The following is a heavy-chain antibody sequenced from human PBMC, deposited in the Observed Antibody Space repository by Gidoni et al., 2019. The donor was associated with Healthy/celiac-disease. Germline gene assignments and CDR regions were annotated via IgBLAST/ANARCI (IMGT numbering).Heavy chain of an antibody. CDR2: IIPIFGTA. CDR1: GGTFSSYA. D-gene: IGHD6-13*01. V-gene: IGHV1-69*01. CDR3: ARDSVDVSSWYTARESGFDY. Sequence: QVQLVQSGAEVKKPGSSVKVSCKASGGTFSSYAISWVRQAPGQGLEWMGGIIPIFGTANYAQKFQGRVTITADESTSTAYMELSSLRSEDTAVYYCARDSVDVSSWYTARESGFDYWGQGTLVTVSS. J-gene: IGHJ4*02.